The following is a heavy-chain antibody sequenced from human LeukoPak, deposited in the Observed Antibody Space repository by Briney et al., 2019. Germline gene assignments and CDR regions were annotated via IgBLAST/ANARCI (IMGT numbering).Heavy chain of an antibody. J-gene: IGHJ4*02. CDR2: IYYSGST. Sequence: KPSETLSLTCTVSGGSISSFYWSWIRQPPGKGLAWIGHIYYSGSTNYSPSLKSRVTISVDTSENHISLQLTSVTAADTAVYYCAREGGPYRPLDYSGQGTLVTVSS. V-gene: IGHV4-59*12. CDR1: GGSISSFY. CDR3: AREGGPYRPLDY.